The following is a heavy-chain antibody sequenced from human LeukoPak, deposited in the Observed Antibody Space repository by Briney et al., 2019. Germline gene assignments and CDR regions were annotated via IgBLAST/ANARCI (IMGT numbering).Heavy chain of an antibody. D-gene: IGHD4-17*01. Sequence: PSETLSLTCAVYGGSFSGYYWSWIRQPPGKGLEWIGEINHSGSTNYNPSLKSRVTISVDTSKNQFSLKLSSVTAADTAVYYCARDSTPEALGGYGDSPILDYWGQGTLVTVSS. CDR1: GGSFSGYY. J-gene: IGHJ4*02. V-gene: IGHV4-34*01. CDR2: INHSGST. CDR3: ARDSTPEALGGYGDSPILDY.